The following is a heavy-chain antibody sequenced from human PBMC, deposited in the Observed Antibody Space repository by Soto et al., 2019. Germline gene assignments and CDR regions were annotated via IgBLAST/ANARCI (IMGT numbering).Heavy chain of an antibody. V-gene: IGHV1-18*01. CDR1: GYTFTSYG. D-gene: IGHD3-22*01. J-gene: IGHJ4*02. CDR3: ARDPDSSGSLSGH. Sequence: ASVKVSCKASGYTFTSYGLSWVRQAPGQGLEWMGWISTYNGKTTYAQKLQGRVTMTTDTSTSTAYMELRSLRSDDTAVYYCARDPDSSGSLSGHWGQGTLVTVSS. CDR2: ISTYNGKT.